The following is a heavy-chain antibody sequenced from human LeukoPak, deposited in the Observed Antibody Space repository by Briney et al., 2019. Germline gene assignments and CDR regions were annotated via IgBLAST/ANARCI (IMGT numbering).Heavy chain of an antibody. J-gene: IGHJ4*02. V-gene: IGHV3-9*01. CDR2: ISWNSGSI. Sequence: GGSLRLSCAASGFTFDDYAMHWVRQAPGKGLEWVSGISWNSGSIGYADSVKGRFTISRDNAKNSLYLQMNSLRAEDTALYYCAKDSSGSLGDFDYWGQGTLVTVSS. D-gene: IGHD1-26*01. CDR3: AKDSSGSLGDFDY. CDR1: GFTFDDYA.